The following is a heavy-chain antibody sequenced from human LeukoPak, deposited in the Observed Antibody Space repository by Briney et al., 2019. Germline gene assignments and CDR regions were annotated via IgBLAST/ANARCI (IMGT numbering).Heavy chain of an antibody. Sequence: ASVKVSCKASGYTFTSYDINWVRQATGQGLEWMGWMNPNSGNTGYAQKFQGRVTMTRNTSISTAYMEPSSLRSEDTAVYYCARSLRPYYYYYGMDVWGQGTTVTVSS. V-gene: IGHV1-8*01. CDR2: MNPNSGNT. CDR1: GYTFTSYD. D-gene: IGHD3-16*02. CDR3: ARSLRPYYYYYGMDV. J-gene: IGHJ6*02.